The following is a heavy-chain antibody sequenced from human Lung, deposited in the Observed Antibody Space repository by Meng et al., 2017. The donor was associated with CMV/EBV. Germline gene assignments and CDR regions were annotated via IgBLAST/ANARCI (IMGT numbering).Heavy chain of an antibody. CDR3: TRRADYFDY. Sequence: GESXKISCAASGFTFSSYDMNWVCQAPGKALEWVAVISSDGSSKFYADSMKGRFTISRDNSKNTLFLQVNSLRPEDTAVYYCTRRADYFDYWGQGTVVTVSS. J-gene: IGHJ4*02. CDR1: GFTFSSYD. D-gene: IGHD6-25*01. V-gene: IGHV3-30*04. CDR2: ISSDGSSK.